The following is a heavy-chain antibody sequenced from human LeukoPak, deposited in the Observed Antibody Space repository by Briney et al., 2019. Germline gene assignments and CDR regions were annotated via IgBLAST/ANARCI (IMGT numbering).Heavy chain of an antibody. CDR1: GGSISNSDW. CDR2: IYHTGST. CDR3: ARRIQLWPYYFDY. V-gene: IGHV4-4*02. D-gene: IGHD5-18*01. J-gene: IGHJ4*02. Sequence: PSGTLSLTCAVSGGSISNSDWWSWVRQAPGKGLEWMGEIYHTGSTNYNPSLKSRVTISVDKSKNQFSLKVTSVTAADTAVYYCARRIQLWPYYFDYWGQGTLVTVSS.